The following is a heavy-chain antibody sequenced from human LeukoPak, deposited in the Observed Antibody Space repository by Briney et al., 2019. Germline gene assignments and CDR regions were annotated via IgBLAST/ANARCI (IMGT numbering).Heavy chain of an antibody. V-gene: IGHV3-30*18. CDR1: GFTFSSYG. Sequence: QPGRSLRLSCAASGFTFSSYGMHWVRQAPGKGLEWVAVISYDGSNKYYADSVKGRFTISRDNSKNTLYLQMNSLRAEDTAVYYCAKTYNRGVDYWGQGTLVTVSS. J-gene: IGHJ4*02. CDR2: ISYDGSNK. D-gene: IGHD1-1*01. CDR3: AKTYNRGVDY.